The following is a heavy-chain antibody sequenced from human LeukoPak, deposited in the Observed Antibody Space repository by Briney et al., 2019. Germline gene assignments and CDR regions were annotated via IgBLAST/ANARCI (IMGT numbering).Heavy chain of an antibody. V-gene: IGHV4-59*08. CDR2: IYYTGST. Sequence: SETLSLTCTVSGGSISDYYWSWIRQPPGKGLEWIGYIYYTGSTNYNPSLKSRVTISVDTSKNQFSLKLSSVTAADTAVYYCAGRTSGGPLDYWGQGTLVTVSS. CDR1: GGSISDYY. D-gene: IGHD1-26*01. J-gene: IGHJ4*02. CDR3: AGRTSGGPLDY.